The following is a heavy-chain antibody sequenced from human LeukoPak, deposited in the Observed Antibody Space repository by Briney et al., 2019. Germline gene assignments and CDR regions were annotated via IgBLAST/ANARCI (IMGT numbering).Heavy chain of an antibody. CDR2: IYYSGST. V-gene: IGHV4-59*01. CDR1: GGSIGSYY. J-gene: IGHJ4*02. Sequence: PSETLSLTCTVSGGSIGSYYWSWIRQPPGKGLEWIGYIYYSGSTNYNPPLKSRVTISVDTSKNQFSLKLSSVTAADTAVYYCARDSESGSYAAYWGQGTLVTVSS. CDR3: ARDSESGSYAAY. D-gene: IGHD1-26*01.